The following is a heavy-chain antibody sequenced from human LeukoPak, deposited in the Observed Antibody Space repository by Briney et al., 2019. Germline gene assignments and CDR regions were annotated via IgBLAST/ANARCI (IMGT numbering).Heavy chain of an antibody. CDR1: GYTFTSYY. CDR3: ARVGCSSTSCYHTYYYYYMDV. D-gene: IGHD2-2*01. J-gene: IGHJ6*03. Sequence: ASVKVSCKASGYTFTSYYMHWVRQAPGQGLEWMGIINPSGGSTSYAQKFQGRVTMTRDTSTSTVYMELGSLRSEDTAVYYCARVGCSSTSCYHTYYYYYMDVWGKGTTVTVSS. CDR2: INPSGGST. V-gene: IGHV1-46*01.